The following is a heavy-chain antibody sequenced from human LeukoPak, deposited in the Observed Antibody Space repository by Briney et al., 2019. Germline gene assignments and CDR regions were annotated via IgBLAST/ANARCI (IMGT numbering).Heavy chain of an antibody. Sequence: ASVKVSCKASGYTFTSYGISWVRQAPGQGLEWMGWISAYNGNTNYAQKLQGRVTMTTDTSTSTAYMELRSLRSDDTAVYYCARFPAATDHYYYYMDVWGKGTTVTVSS. V-gene: IGHV1-18*01. CDR1: GYTFTSYG. D-gene: IGHD6-13*01. CDR2: ISAYNGNT. J-gene: IGHJ6*03. CDR3: ARFPAATDHYYYYMDV.